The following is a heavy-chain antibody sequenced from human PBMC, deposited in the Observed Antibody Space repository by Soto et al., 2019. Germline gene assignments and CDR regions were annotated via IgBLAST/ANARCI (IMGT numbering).Heavy chain of an antibody. CDR3: ARGSSSEPIDY. CDR2: ITSGNSYI. Sequence: PGGSLRLSCAASGFIFTSYTMNWVRQAPGKGLEWVASITSGNSYIYYADSVKGRFTISRDNAKKSVYLQMNSLRADDTGVFYCARGSSSEPIDYWGQGTLVTVSS. J-gene: IGHJ4*02. D-gene: IGHD6-25*01. V-gene: IGHV3-21*01. CDR1: GFIFTSYT.